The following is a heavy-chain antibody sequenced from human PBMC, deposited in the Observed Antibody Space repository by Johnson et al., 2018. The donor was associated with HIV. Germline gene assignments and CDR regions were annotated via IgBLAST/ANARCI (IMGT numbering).Heavy chain of an antibody. CDR1: GFTFSNAW. CDR3: TTGLPGATYDAFDI. V-gene: IGHV3-15*01. D-gene: IGHD5-12*01. CDR2: IKSKTDGGTT. J-gene: IGHJ3*02. Sequence: VQLVESGGGLVKPGGSLRLSCAASGFTFSNAWMSWVRQAPGKGLEWVGRIKSKTDGGTTDYDATVQGRFTNSRDDSKTTLYLQMNSLKTEDTAVYYCTTGLPGATYDAFDIWGQGTMVTVSS.